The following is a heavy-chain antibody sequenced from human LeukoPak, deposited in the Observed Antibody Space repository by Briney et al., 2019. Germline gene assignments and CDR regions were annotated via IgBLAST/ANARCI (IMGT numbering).Heavy chain of an antibody. Sequence: SETLSLTCTVPGGPISNYYWSWVRQSPGKGLEWIGYIYYSGSTNYNPSLKRRVSISVDTSKNQFSLRLSSVTAADTAVYYCARDSTVTFAFDIWGPGTMVTVSS. V-gene: IGHV4-59*01. CDR3: ARDSTVTFAFDI. CDR1: GGPISNYY. CDR2: IYYSGST. D-gene: IGHD4-17*01. J-gene: IGHJ3*02.